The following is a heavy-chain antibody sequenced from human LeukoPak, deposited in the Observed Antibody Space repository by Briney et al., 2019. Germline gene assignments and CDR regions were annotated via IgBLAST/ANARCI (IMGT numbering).Heavy chain of an antibody. CDR1: GFTFSSYS. CDR3: AAGSSGYPYYFDY. V-gene: IGHV3-21*01. J-gene: IGHJ4*02. Sequence: EAGGSLRLSCAASGFTFSSYSMNWVRQAPGKGLEWVSSISSSSSYIYYADSVKGRFTISRDNAKNSLYLQMNSLRAEDTAVYYCAAGSSGYPYYFDYWGQGTLVTVSS. CDR2: ISSSSSYI. D-gene: IGHD3-22*01.